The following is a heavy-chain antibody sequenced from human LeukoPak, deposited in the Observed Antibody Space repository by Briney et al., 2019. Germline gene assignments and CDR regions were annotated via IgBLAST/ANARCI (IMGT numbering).Heavy chain of an antibody. CDR1: GYTFTSYY. V-gene: IGHV1-46*01. CDR3: ARGGDNYMDF. D-gene: IGHD1-1*01. CDR2: INPSGGST. J-gene: IGHJ4*02. Sequence: ASVTVSCKASGYTFTSYYMHWVRQAPGQGLEWMGIINPSGGSTSYAQKFQGRVTMTRDTSTSTVYMELRSLRSDDTAAYYCARGGDNYMDFWGQGTLVTISS.